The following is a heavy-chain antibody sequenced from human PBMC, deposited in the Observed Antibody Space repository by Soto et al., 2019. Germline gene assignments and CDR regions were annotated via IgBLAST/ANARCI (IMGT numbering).Heavy chain of an antibody. CDR1: GYTFTSYG. V-gene: IGHV1-18*01. CDR2: ISAYNGNT. D-gene: IGHD6-19*01. CDR3: ARDHRVGCYGMGRYFDY. J-gene: IGHJ4*02. Sequence: QVQLVQSGAEVKKPGASVKVSCKASGYTFTSYGISWVRQAPGQGLEWMGWISAYNGNTNYAQKLQGRVTMTTDTSKSTAYMERRSLRSDDTAVYYCARDHRVGCYGMGRYFDYWGQGTLVTVSS.